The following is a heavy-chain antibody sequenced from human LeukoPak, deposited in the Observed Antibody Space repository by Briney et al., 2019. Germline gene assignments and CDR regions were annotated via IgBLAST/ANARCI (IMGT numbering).Heavy chain of an antibody. D-gene: IGHD3-3*01. CDR3: ARGRFLEWLFDYGMDV. J-gene: IGHJ6*02. V-gene: IGHV1-3*01. Sequence: ASVKVSCKASGYTFTSYAMHWVRQAPGQRLEWMGWINAGNGNTKYSQKFQGRVTITRDTSASTAYMELSSLRPEDTAVYYCARGRFLEWLFDYGMDVWGQGTTVTVSS. CDR2: INAGNGNT. CDR1: GYTFTSYA.